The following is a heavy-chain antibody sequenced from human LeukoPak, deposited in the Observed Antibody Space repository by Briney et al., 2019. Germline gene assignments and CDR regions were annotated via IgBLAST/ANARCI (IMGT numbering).Heavy chain of an antibody. CDR1: VGTFANYA. CDR2: IIPIFCTG. J-gene: IGHJ4*02. V-gene: IGHV1-69*13. D-gene: IGHD3-3*01. Sequence: GASVKVSCKASVGTFANYAISWVRKAPGQGLEWMGGIIPIFCTGNSAQKFQGRLTITADESTRTTYMELSSLRSEDTAVYYCAKGHDDFRQFDFWGQGTLVILSS. CDR3: AKGHDDFRQFDF.